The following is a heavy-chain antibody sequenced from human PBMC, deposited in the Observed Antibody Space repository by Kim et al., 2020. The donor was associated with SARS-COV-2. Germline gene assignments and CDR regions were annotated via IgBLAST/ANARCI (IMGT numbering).Heavy chain of an antibody. CDR2: IYHSGST. CDR3: ARGRAGLSTKNWFDP. J-gene: IGHJ5*02. CDR1: GGSISSGGYS. V-gene: IGHV4-30-2*01. D-gene: IGHD6-13*01. Sequence: SETLSLTCAVSGGSISSGGYSWSWIRQPPGKGLEWIGYIYHSGSTYYNPSLKSRVTISVDRSKNQFSLKLSSVTAADTAVYYCARGRAGLSTKNWFDPW.